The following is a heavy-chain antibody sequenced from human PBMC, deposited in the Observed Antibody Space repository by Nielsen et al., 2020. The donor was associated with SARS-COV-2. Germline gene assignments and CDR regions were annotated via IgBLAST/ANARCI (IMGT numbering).Heavy chain of an antibody. J-gene: IGHJ6*02. Sequence: GGSLRLSCAASGFTFSDYYMSWIRQAPGKGLEWVSYISSSGSTIYYADSVKGRFTISRDNAKNSLYLQINSLRAEDTAVYYCARDRGITIFGVVITGLMDVWGQGTTVTVSS. CDR2: ISSSGSTI. D-gene: IGHD3-3*01. V-gene: IGHV3-11*01. CDR1: GFTFSDYY. CDR3: ARDRGITIFGVVITGLMDV.